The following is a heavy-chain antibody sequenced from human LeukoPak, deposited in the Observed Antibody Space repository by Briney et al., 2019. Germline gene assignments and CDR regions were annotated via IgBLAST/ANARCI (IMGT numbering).Heavy chain of an antibody. Sequence: PGGSLRLSCAASGFTFGSYAMSWVRQAPGKGLEWVSGISGSDGSTYSADSVKGRFTISRDTSRNTLYLQMNSLRAEDTAVYYCAKNGDGVIGYLLNWGRGTLVTVSS. J-gene: IGHJ4*02. V-gene: IGHV3-23*01. CDR2: ISGSDGST. CDR3: AKNGDGVIGYLLN. CDR1: GFTFGSYA. D-gene: IGHD3-22*01.